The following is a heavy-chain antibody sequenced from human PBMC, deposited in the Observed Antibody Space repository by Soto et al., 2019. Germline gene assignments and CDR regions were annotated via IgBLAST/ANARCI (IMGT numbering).Heavy chain of an antibody. V-gene: IGHV5-10-1*01. J-gene: IGHJ6*02. CDR1: GYSFTSYW. CDR3: ASLADYYDSSQDYYYYGMDV. CDR2: IDPSDSYT. Sequence: GESLKISCKGSGYSFTSYWISWVRQMPGKGLEWMGRIDPSDSYTNYSPSFQGHVTISADKSISTAYLQWSSLKASDTAMYYCASLADYYDSSQDYYYYGMDVWGQGTTVTVSS. D-gene: IGHD3-22*01.